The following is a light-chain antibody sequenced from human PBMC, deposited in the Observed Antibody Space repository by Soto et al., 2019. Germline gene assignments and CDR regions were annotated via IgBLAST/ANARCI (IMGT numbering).Light chain of an antibody. CDR1: QSISTY. CDR2: AAS. J-gene: IGKJ3*01. V-gene: IGKV1-39*01. CDR3: QQSYTMPLT. Sequence: DIQMTQSPSSLSASVGDRVTITCRASQSISTYLNWYQQKPGKAPKLLIYAASSLQSGVPSRSSGSESGTDFTLTISSLQPEDFATYYCQQSYTMPLTFGPGTKVAIK.